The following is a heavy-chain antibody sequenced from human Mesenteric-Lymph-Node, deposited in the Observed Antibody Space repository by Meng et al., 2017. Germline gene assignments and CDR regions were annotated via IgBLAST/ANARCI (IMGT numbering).Heavy chain of an antibody. CDR1: GFTFSSYA. J-gene: IGHJ3*02. CDR2: ISGSGGST. CDR3: AAPSDDSSGYYYPDAFDI. V-gene: IGHV3-23*01. D-gene: IGHD3-22*01. Sequence: GESLKISCAASGFTFSSYAMSWVRQAPGKGLEWVSAISGSGGSTYYADSVKGRFTISRDNSKNTLYLQMNSLRAEDTAVYYCAAPSDDSSGYYYPDAFDIWGQGTMVTVSS.